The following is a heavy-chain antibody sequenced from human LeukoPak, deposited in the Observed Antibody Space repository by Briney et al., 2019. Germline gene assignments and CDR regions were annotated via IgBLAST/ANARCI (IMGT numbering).Heavy chain of an antibody. Sequence: SETLSLTCNVSGGAITANSYYCNCSRPPPGRGLEWIGYMSYSGRTDYNPSLKSRVTISVDTSKSQFSLQLSSVTAADTALYYCARLGGGRGRAFDIWGQGRMVSVSS. V-gene: IGHV4-61*01. CDR2: MSYSGRT. D-gene: IGHD2-15*01. J-gene: IGHJ3*02. CDR3: ARLGGGRGRAFDI. CDR1: GGAITANSYY.